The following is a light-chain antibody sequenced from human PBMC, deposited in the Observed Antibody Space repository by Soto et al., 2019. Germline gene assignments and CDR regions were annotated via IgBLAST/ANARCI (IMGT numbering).Light chain of an antibody. CDR3: QQYYSTPPT. Sequence: DIVMTQSPDSLAVSLGERATINCKSSQSVLNSSKNKNYLGWYQQKPGQSPKLLIYWASTRESGVPDRFSGSGSGTDFTLTISRLQAEDVAVYYCQQYYSTPPTFGQGTKVEIK. J-gene: IGKJ1*01. V-gene: IGKV4-1*01. CDR2: WAS. CDR1: QSVLNSSKNKNY.